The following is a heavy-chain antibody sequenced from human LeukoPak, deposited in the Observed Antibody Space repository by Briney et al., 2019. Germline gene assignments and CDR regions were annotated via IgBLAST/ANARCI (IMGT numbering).Heavy chain of an antibody. V-gene: IGHV3-7*03. CDR3: ARVTYGSGTYGAFDY. J-gene: IGHJ4*02. Sequence: GGSLRLSCAASGFSFSNYYMSWVRQAPGKGLEWVAHINEDGSEQQFVDSVKGRFTISRDNTKNSLYLQMNSLRAEDTAVYYCARVTYGSGTYGAFDYWGQGTLVTVSS. CDR2: INEDGSEQ. CDR1: GFSFSNYY. D-gene: IGHD3-10*01.